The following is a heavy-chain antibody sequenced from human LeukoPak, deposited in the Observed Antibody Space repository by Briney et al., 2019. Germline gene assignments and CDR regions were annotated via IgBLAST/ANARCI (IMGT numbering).Heavy chain of an antibody. CDR3: ARDLGGDYYYYMDV. CDR1: GFTFSSYS. D-gene: IGHD3-16*01. V-gene: IGHV3-21*01. J-gene: IGHJ6*03. Sequence: GSLRLSCAASGFTFSSYSISWVRQAPGKGLEWVSSISRSSSYINYADSVKGRFTISRDNAKKSLYLQMNSLRAEDTAVYYCARDLGGDYYYYMDVWGKGTTVTVSS. CDR2: ISRSSSYI.